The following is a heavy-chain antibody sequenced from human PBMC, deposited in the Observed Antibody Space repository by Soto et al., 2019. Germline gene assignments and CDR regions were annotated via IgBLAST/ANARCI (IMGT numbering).Heavy chain of an antibody. CDR1: GFTFSSYW. CDR2: IKQDGSEK. V-gene: IGHV3-7*01. J-gene: IGHJ3*02. D-gene: IGHD3-9*01. Sequence: GGSLRLSCAASGFTFSSYWMSWVRQAPGKGLEWVANIKQDGSEKYYVDSVKGRFTISRDNAKNSLYLQMNSLRAEDTAVYYCARDYYDILTGFLGAFDIWGQGTMVTVSS. CDR3: ARDYYDILTGFLGAFDI.